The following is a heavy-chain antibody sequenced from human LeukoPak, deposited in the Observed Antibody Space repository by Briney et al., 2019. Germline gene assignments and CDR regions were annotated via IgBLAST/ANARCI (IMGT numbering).Heavy chain of an antibody. V-gene: IGHV4-4*07. J-gene: IGHJ5*02. CDR3: ARVVVAPTRVPGWFDP. Sequence: PSETLSLTCTVSGGSISSYYWSWIRQPAGKGLEWIGRIYTSGSTNYNPSLKSRVTMSVDTSKNQFSLKLSSVTAADTAVYYCARVVVAPTRVPGWFDPWGQGTLVTVSS. CDR1: GGSISSYY. D-gene: IGHD2-15*01. CDR2: IYTSGST.